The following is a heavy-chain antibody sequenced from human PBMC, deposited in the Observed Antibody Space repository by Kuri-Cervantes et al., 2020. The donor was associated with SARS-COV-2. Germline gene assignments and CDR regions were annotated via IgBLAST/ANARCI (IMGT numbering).Heavy chain of an antibody. CDR3: ARGPRYSSSWYQTLDY. CDR2: INHSGST. Sequence: ESLKISCAVYGGSFSGYYWSWIRQPPGKGLEWIGEINHSGSTNYNPSLKSRVTISVDTSKNQFSLKLSSVTAADTAVCYCARGPRYSSSWYQTLDYWGQGTLVIVSS. CDR1: GGSFSGYY. J-gene: IGHJ4*02. V-gene: IGHV4-34*01. D-gene: IGHD6-13*01.